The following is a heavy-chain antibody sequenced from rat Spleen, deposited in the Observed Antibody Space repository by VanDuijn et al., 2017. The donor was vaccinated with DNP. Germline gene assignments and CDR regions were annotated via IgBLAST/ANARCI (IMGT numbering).Heavy chain of an antibody. D-gene: IGHD1-1*01. J-gene: IGHJ4*01. CDR1: GFTFSNYG. CDR2: ITTGGGNT. CDR3: SRWWSMDA. Sequence: EVQLVESGGGLVQPGRSLKIPCTASGFTFSNYGMAWVRQAPTKGLEWVASITTGGGNTYHRDSVQGRVTISIDNAKDTHYLQMDDLRSEETATYYCSRWWSMDAWGQGTSVTVSS. V-gene: IGHV5S13*01.